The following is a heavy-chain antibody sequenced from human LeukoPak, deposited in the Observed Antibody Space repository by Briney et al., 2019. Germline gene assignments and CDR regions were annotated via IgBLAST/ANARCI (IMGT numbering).Heavy chain of an antibody. V-gene: IGHV4-4*07. J-gene: IGHJ6*02. CDR1: GGSISSYY. CDR3: ARLPARHYYYYGMNV. Sequence: SETLSLTCTVSGGSISSYYWSWIRQPAGKGLEWIGRIYTSGSTNYDPSLKSRVTISVDTSKNQFSLKLSSVTAADTAVYYCARLPARHYYYYGMNVWGQGTTVTVSS. CDR2: IYTSGST.